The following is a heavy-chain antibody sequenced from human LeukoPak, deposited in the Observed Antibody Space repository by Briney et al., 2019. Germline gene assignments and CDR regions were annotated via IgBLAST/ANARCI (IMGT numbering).Heavy chain of an antibody. Sequence: GGSLRLSCAASGFTFSSYSMNWVRQAPGKGLEWVSYISSSSSTIYYADSVKGRFTISRDNAKNSLYLQMNSLRAEDTAVYYCARDYTYYDILTGYSNGIDYWGQGTLVTVSS. D-gene: IGHD3-9*01. CDR1: GFTFSSYS. J-gene: IGHJ4*02. CDR3: ARDYTYYDILTGYSNGIDY. CDR2: ISSSSSTI. V-gene: IGHV3-48*01.